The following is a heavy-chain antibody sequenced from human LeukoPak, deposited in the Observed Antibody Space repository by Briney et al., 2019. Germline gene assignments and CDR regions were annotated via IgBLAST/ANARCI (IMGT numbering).Heavy chain of an antibody. CDR3: ASYSGSYLWSRGPYYYYGMDV. Sequence: SVKVSCKASGGTFSSYAISWVRQAPGQGLEWMGGIIPIFGTANYAQKFQDRVTITADESTSTAYMELSSLRSEDTAVYYCASYSGSYLWSRGPYYYYGMDVWGQGTTATVSS. CDR1: GGTFSSYA. J-gene: IGHJ6*02. V-gene: IGHV1-69*13. D-gene: IGHD1-26*01. CDR2: IIPIFGTA.